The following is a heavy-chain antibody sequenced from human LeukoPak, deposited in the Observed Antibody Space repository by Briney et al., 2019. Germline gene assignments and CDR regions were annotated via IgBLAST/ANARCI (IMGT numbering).Heavy chain of an antibody. CDR2: INPNSGGT. CDR1: GYTFTGYY. D-gene: IGHD3-22*01. Sequence: ASVKVSCKASGYTFTGYYMHWVRQAPGQGLEWMGWINPNSGGTNYAQKFQGRVIMTRDTSTSTVYMEMSSLRSEDTAVYFCARVLGWYYDSSDYSRAFDYWGQGTLVTVSS. V-gene: IGHV1-2*02. J-gene: IGHJ4*02. CDR3: ARVLGWYYDSSDYSRAFDY.